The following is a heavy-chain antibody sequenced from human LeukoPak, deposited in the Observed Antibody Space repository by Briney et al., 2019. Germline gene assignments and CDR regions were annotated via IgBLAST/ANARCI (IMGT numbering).Heavy chain of an antibody. D-gene: IGHD3-22*01. CDR3: AKGSGSATDYYHSSGYPHDAFDI. V-gene: IGHV3-23*01. Sequence: GGSLRLSCAASGFTFSSYAMSWVRQAPGKGLEWVSDISGSGGSTYYPDSEKGRFTISRDNSKNTLYLQMTSLRAEDTAVYYCAKGSGSATDYYHSSGYPHDAFDIWGQGTTVTVSS. CDR2: ISGSGGST. CDR1: GFTFSSYA. J-gene: IGHJ3*02.